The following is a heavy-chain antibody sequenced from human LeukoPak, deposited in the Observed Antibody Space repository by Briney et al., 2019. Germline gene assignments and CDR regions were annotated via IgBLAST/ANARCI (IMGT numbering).Heavy chain of an antibody. CDR1: GGTFSSYA. J-gene: IGHJ4*02. D-gene: IGHD3-10*01. Sequence: GASVKVSCKASGGTFSSYAISWVRQAPGQGLEWMGRIIPIFGTANYAQKFQGRVTITTDESTSTAYMELSSLRSEDTAVYYCARTAWYGSGSYLDYWGQGTLVTVSS. V-gene: IGHV1-69*05. CDR3: ARTAWYGSGSYLDY. CDR2: IIPIFGTA.